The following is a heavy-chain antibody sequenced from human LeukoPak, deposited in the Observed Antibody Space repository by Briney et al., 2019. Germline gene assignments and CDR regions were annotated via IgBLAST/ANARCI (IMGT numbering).Heavy chain of an antibody. CDR3: ARDSPGSGWNFDY. CDR1: GGTFSSYA. J-gene: IGHJ4*02. CDR2: IVPILGIA. Sequence: SVKVSCKASGGTFSSYAISWVRQAPGQGLEWMGRIVPILGIANYAQKFQGRVTITADKSTSTAYMELSSLRSEDTAVYYCARDSPGSGWNFDYWGQGTLVTVSS. V-gene: IGHV1-69*04. D-gene: IGHD6-19*01.